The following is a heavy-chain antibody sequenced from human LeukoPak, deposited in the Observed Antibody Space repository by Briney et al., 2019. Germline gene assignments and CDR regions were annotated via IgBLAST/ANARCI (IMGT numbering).Heavy chain of an antibody. V-gene: IGHV1-24*01. Sequence: ASVKVSCKVSGYTLTELSMHWVRQAPGKGLEWMGGFDPEEGETIYTQKFQGRVTMTGDTSTDTAYMELSSLRSEDTAVYYCVTGVIARTSMPNPDYWGQGTLVTVSS. CDR2: FDPEEGET. J-gene: IGHJ4*02. CDR1: GYTLTELS. CDR3: VTGVIARTSMPNPDY. D-gene: IGHD2/OR15-2a*01.